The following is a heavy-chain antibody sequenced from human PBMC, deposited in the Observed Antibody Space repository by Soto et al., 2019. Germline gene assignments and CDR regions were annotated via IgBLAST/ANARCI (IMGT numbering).Heavy chain of an antibody. J-gene: IGHJ4*02. CDR2: IYDGGRT. Sequence: QVQLQESGPGLVKPSQTLSLTCTVSGGSISTVDYWWSWIRQSPDMGLEWIGHIYDGGRTYNNPSLASRVTMSVATSKSQLYLPLSSVSAADTAGDYCARGPSGDKVDSWGQGTLVTVSS. CDR1: GGSISTVDYW. D-gene: IGHD7-27*01. CDR3: ARGPSGDKVDS. V-gene: IGHV4-30-4*01.